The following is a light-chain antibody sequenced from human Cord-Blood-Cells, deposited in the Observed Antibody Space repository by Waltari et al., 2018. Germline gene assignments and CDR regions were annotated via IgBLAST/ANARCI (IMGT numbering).Light chain of an antibody. Sequence: AIRMTQSQSSFSASTGDRVTITCRASQGISSYLAWYQQKQGKAPKLLIYAASTLQSGVPSRFSGSGSGTDFTLTISCLQSEDFATYYCQQYYSYPITFGQGTRLEIK. CDR2: AAS. CDR3: QQYYSYPIT. CDR1: QGISSY. V-gene: IGKV1-8*01. J-gene: IGKJ5*01.